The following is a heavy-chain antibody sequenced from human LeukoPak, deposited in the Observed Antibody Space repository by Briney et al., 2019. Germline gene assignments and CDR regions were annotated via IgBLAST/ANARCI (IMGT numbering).Heavy chain of an antibody. V-gene: IGHV4-30-4*01. J-gene: IGHJ4*02. CDR2: IYYSGST. CDR3: ARQGYGDEPYYFDY. D-gene: IGHD4-17*01. Sequence: SETLSLTCTVSGGSISSGDYYWRWIRQPPGKGLEWIGYIYYSGSTYYNPSLKSRVTISVDTSRNQFSLKLSSVTAADTAVYYCARQGYGDEPYYFDYWGQGTLVTVSS. CDR1: GGSISSGDYY.